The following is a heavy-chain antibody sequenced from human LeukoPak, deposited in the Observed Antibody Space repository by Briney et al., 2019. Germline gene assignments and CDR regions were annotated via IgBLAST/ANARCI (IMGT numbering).Heavy chain of an antibody. D-gene: IGHD3-22*01. CDR1: SGSISTSNYY. Sequence: SETLSLTCTVSSGSISTSNYYWGWVRQPPGKALEWIGNIFYSGSTYYSPSLKSRVTISVDTSKNQFSLKLSSVTAADTAVYYCASASNHYYDSSGYYYSYYYYYYMDVWGKGTTVTVSS. CDR2: IFYSGST. V-gene: IGHV4-39*07. CDR3: ASASNHYYDSSGYYYSYYYYYYMDV. J-gene: IGHJ6*03.